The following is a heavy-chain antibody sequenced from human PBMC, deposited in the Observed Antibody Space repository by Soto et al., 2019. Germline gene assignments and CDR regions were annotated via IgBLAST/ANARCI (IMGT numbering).Heavy chain of an antibody. J-gene: IGHJ4*02. Sequence: EVQLVESGGGPVKPGGSLRLSCAASGFTFSDYGMNWVRQAPGKGLEWVAFISRSGTSINYADSVKGRFTISRDNAKNSLSLQMNSLRAEDTAVYYCASFIDGDSGDFWGQGTLVTVSS. V-gene: IGHV3-21*01. D-gene: IGHD4-17*01. CDR1: GFTFSDYG. CDR3: ASFIDGDSGDF. CDR2: ISRSGTSI.